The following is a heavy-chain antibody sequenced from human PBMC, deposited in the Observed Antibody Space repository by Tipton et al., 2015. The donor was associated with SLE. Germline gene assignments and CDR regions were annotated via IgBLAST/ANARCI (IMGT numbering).Heavy chain of an antibody. CDR3: ARGGLGSDLRGSIYLGL. V-gene: IGHV4-31*03. J-gene: IGHJ1*01. Sequence: TLSLTCTVSGGSITSGDYYWSWIRQHPGKGLEWIGYIYYRGSTYYNPSLKSRLTISVETSKNQFSLKLTSVTAADTAVYYCARGGLGSDLRGSIYLGLWGQGALVTVSS. D-gene: IGHD7-27*01. CDR1: GGSITSGDYY. CDR2: IYYRGST.